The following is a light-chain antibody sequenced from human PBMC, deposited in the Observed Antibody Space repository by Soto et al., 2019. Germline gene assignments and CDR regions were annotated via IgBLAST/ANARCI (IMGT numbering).Light chain of an antibody. CDR3: HQRQSWPRT. V-gene: IGKV3D-20*02. CDR2: DAS. J-gene: IGKJ1*01. Sequence: EIMLTQSPGTLSLSPGDRATLSCRASQSVSGSYLAWYQQKPGQAPRLVIYDASSRATGIPDRFSGSGSGADFTLTISDVQPEDFALYYCHQRQSWPRTFGQGTKVDIK. CDR1: QSVSGSY.